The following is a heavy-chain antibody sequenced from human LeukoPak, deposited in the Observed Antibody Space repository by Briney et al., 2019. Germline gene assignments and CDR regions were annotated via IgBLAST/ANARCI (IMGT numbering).Heavy chain of an antibody. J-gene: IGHJ4*02. Sequence: PGVSLRLSCAASGFTFSSYVMSWVRQAPGKGLEWVSAISGSGSSTYYADSVQGRFTISRDNSKNTLYLQMNSLRAEDTAVYYCAKGSAVADINFDYWGQGTLVTVSS. CDR2: ISGSGSST. CDR1: GFTFSSYV. D-gene: IGHD6-19*01. CDR3: AKGSAVADINFDY. V-gene: IGHV3-23*01.